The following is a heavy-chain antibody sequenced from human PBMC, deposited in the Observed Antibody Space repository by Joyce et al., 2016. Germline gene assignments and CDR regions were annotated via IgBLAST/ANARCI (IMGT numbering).Heavy chain of an antibody. J-gene: IGHJ4*02. V-gene: IGHV1-69*01. CDR3: ARIKYFGSSGYYYGGFDY. CDR2: IIPVFGTT. CDR1: GDTFSNYA. D-gene: IGHD3-22*01. Sequence: QVLLVQSGAEVKKPGSSVKVSCKASGDTFSNYAISWVRQAPGPGLEWMGGIIPVFGTTNYAQKFQDRVMITADESTSTAYMELSSLRSEDTPVYYCARIKYFGSSGYYYGGFDYWGQGTLVTVSS.